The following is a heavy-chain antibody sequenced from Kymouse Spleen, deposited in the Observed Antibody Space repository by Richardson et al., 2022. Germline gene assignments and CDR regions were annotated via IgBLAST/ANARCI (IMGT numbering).Heavy chain of an antibody. J-gene: IGHJ4*02. CDR2: INHSGST. CDR1: GGSFSGYY. Sequence: QVQLQQWGAGLLKPSETLSLTCAVYGGSFSGYYWSWIRQPPGKGLEWIGEINHSGSTNYNPSLKSRVTISVDTSKNQFSLKLSSVTAADTAVYYCARGAPMVRGVIIIFLTTGAREPWSPSPQ. V-gene: IGHV4-34*01. D-gene: IGHD3-10*01. CDR3: ARGAPMVRGVIIIFLTT.